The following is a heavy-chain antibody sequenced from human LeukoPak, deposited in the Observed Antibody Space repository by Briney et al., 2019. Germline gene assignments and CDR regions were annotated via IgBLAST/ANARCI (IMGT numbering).Heavy chain of an antibody. CDR2: IYYSGST. CDR3: ARLSYVAGTTGNYYFDY. V-gene: IGHV4-59*01. CDR1: GGSISIYY. J-gene: IGHJ4*02. Sequence: PSETLSLTCTVSGGSISIYYWSWIRQPPGKGLECIGYIYYSGSTNYNPSLKSRVTISLDTSKTQFPLKMSSVTAADTAVYYCARLSYVAGTTGNYYFDYWGQGTLVTVSS. D-gene: IGHD6-19*01.